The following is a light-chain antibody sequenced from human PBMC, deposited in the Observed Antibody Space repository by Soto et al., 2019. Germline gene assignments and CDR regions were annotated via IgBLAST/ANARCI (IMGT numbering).Light chain of an antibody. Sequence: IVLTQSPDTLSLSPGERATVSCRASQSVSNNDLAWYQQRPGQAPRLVLYGASTRPTGIPARFSGRGSGTEFTVTISRVAPEDCAVYYCHHYRRPPPYTFGQRNKLDIK. CDR3: HHYRRPPPYT. CDR1: QSVSNND. CDR2: GAS. V-gene: IGKV3-20*01. J-gene: IGKJ2*01.